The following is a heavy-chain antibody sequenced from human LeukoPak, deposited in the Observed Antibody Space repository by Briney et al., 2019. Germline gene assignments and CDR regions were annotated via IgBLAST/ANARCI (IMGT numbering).Heavy chain of an antibody. D-gene: IGHD4-17*01. CDR3: AREGHDYGDYVRDY. V-gene: IGHV1-69*04. J-gene: IGHJ4*02. Sequence: GASVKVSCKASGYTFTSYYMHWVRQAPGQGLEWMGRIIPILGIANYAQKFQGRVTITADKSTSTAYMELSSLRSEDTAVYYCAREGHDYGDYVRDYWGQGTLVTVSS. CDR1: GYTFTSYY. CDR2: IIPILGIA.